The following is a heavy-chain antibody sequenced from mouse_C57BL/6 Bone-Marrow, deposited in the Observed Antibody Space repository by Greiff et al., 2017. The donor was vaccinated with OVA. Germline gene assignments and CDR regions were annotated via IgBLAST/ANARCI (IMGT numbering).Heavy chain of an antibody. CDR2: IDPSDSYT. V-gene: IGHV1-69*01. J-gene: IGHJ2*01. CDR3: ARRGRSPFDY. Sequence: QVQLQQPGAELVMPGASVKLSCKASGYTFTSYWMHWVKQRPGQGLEWIGEIDPSDSYTNYNQKFKGKSTLTVDKSSSTAYMQLSSLTSEDSAVYYCARRGRSPFDYWGQGTTLTVSS. CDR1: GYTFTSYW.